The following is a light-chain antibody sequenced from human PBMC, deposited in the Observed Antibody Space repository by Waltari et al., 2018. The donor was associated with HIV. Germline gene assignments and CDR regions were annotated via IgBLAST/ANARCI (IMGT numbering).Light chain of an antibody. J-gene: IGLJ3*02. V-gene: IGLV1-40*01. CDR1: SSNIGAGYD. Sequence: QSVLTQPPSVSGAPGERVTISCTGSSSNIGAGYDVHWYQLLPGTAPKPLIYGNNPRASWFPDRFSGSKSDPTASLAITGLQSEDEADYYCQAYDSTLSGSDWVFGGGTKLTLL. CDR2: GNN. CDR3: QAYDSTLSGSDWV.